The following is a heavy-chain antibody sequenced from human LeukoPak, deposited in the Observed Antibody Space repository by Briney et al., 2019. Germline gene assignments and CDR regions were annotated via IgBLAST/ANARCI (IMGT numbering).Heavy chain of an antibody. D-gene: IGHD3-10*01. J-gene: IGHJ4*02. V-gene: IGHV1-24*01. CDR2: FDPEDGET. CDR3: ATGPASMVRGVLPPDY. Sequence: APVKVSCKVSGYTLTELSMHWVRQAPGKGLEWMGGFDPEDGETIYAQKFQGRVTMTEDTSTDTAYMELSSLRSEDTAVYYCATGPASMVRGVLPPDYWGQGTLVTVSS. CDR1: GYTLTELS.